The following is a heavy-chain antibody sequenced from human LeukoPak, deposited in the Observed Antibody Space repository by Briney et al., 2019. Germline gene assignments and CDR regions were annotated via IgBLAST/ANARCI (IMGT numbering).Heavy chain of an antibody. Sequence: HPGGSLRLSCATSGFSVSSNYMSWVRQAPGKGLEWVSVIYSVYTGDWTHYADSVKGRFTMSRDNSKNTVYLQMNSLRAEDTAVYYCARDRHQHGGFQGALDYWGQGTLVTVSS. CDR1: GFSVSSNY. CDR2: IYSVYTGDWT. CDR3: ARDRHQHGGFQGALDY. D-gene: IGHD2-15*01. V-gene: IGHV3-53*01. J-gene: IGHJ4*02.